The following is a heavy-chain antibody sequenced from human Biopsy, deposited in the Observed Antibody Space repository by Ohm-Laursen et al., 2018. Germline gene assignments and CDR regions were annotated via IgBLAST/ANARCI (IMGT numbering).Heavy chain of an antibody. CDR1: GFRFDNTG. J-gene: IGHJ6*02. CDR2: ISWSSDSI. CDR3: AKDRYNYTPIGGFSMDV. D-gene: IGHD5-18*01. Sequence: SLRLSCTASGFRFDNTGMHWVRQGPGKGLEWVAGISWSSDSITYAKSVTGRFTISRDNSRDTLYLQMSSLRAEDTAVYYCAKDRYNYTPIGGFSMDVWGQGTTVTVSS. V-gene: IGHV3-9*01.